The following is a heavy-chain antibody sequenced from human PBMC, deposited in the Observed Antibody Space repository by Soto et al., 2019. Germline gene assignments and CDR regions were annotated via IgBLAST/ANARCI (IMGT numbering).Heavy chain of an antibody. CDR2: ISAYNGKR. CDR1: GYDFTSYG. D-gene: IGHD2-21*01. Sequence: QGQLLQSGDEVKKPGASVRVSWRASGYDFTSYGISWVRQAPGQGLEWVSWISAYNGKRDTAQKFQGRVTMTLDTSTDTAHMELGDLTSADTAVYYCARGRIVASIHDAFEIWGQGTMVAVSS. J-gene: IGHJ3*02. V-gene: IGHV1-18*01. CDR3: ARGRIVASIHDAFEI.